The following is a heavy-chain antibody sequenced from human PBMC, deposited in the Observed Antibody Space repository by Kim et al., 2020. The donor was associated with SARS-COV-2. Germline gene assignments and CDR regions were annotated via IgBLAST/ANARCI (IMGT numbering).Heavy chain of an antibody. Sequence: GGSLRLSCAASGFTFSDYYMSWIRQAPGKGLEWVSYISSSSSYTNYADSVKGRFTISRDNAKNSLYLQMNSLRAEDTAVYYCARIFRTRDYYYGMDVWGQGTTVTVSS. CDR3: ARIFRTRDYYYGMDV. CDR1: GFTFSDYY. D-gene: IGHD3-3*01. J-gene: IGHJ6*02. CDR2: ISSSSSYT. V-gene: IGHV3-11*06.